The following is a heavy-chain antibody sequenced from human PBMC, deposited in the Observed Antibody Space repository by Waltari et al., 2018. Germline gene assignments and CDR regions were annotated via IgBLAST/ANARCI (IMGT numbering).Heavy chain of an antibody. D-gene: IGHD5-18*01. CDR2: IYYSGST. V-gene: IGHV4-59*01. J-gene: IGHJ5*02. CDR1: GGSISSYY. CDR3: ARVGGYSYGENWFDP. Sequence: QVQLQESGPGLVTPSETLSLTCTVSGGSISSYYWSWILQPPGKGLEWIGYIYYSGSTNYNPSLKSRVTISVDTSKNQFSLKLSSVTAADTAVYYCARVGGYSYGENWFDPWGQGTLVTVSS.